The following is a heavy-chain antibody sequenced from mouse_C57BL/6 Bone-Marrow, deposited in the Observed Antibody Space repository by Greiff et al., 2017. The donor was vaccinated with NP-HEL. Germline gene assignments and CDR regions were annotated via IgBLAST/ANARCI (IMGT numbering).Heavy chain of an antibody. J-gene: IGHJ4*01. CDR1: GFTFSSYG. CDR2: ISSGGSYT. CDR3: ARHYYGSPYYAMDY. D-gene: IGHD1-1*01. V-gene: IGHV5-6*01. Sequence: EVQLVESGGDLVKPGGSLKLSCAASGFTFSSYGMSWVRQTPDKRLEWVATISSGGSYTYYPDSVKGRFTISRDNAKNTLYLQMSSLKSEDTAMYYCARHYYGSPYYAMDYWGQGTSVTVSS.